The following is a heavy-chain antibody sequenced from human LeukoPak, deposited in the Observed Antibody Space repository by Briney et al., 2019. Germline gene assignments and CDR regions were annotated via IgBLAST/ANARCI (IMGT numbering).Heavy chain of an antibody. J-gene: IGHJ4*02. D-gene: IGHD2-8*01. V-gene: IGHV3-7*01. CDR1: GFTISSYW. Sequence: GGSLRLSCAASGFTISSYWMSWVRQAPGKGLEWVANIKQDGSEKYYVDSVKGRFTISRDNAKNSLYLQMNSLRAEDTAVYYCARDALYCTNGVCYRDYWGQGTLVTVSS. CDR3: ARDALYCTNGVCYRDY. CDR2: IKQDGSEK.